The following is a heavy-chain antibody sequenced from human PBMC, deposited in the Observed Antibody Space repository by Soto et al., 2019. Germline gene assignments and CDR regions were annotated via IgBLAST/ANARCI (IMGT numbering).Heavy chain of an antibody. V-gene: IGHV1-2*04. CDR1: GYTFTGYY. D-gene: IGHD6-13*01. CDR2: INPNSGGT. Sequence: ASVKVSCKASGYTFTGYYMHWVRQAPGQGLEWMGWINPNSGGTNYAQKLQGWVTMTRDTSISTAYMELSRRSSDDTAAYYCARGVERKQQLVYHHNWFDPWGQGTLVTVSS. CDR3: ARGVERKQQLVYHHNWFDP. J-gene: IGHJ5*02.